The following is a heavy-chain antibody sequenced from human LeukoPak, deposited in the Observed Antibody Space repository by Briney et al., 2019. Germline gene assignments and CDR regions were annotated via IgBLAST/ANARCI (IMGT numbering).Heavy chain of an antibody. J-gene: IGHJ4*02. CDR1: GFTFSSYA. CDR2: ISYDGSNK. V-gene: IGHV3-30-3*01. Sequence: GRSLRLSCAASGFTFSSYAMHWVRQAPGKGLEWVAVISYDGSNKYYADSVKGRFTISRDNSKNTLYLQMSSLRAEDTALYYCVRGRYHYDTSGYLDHWGQGTLLTVSS. CDR3: VRGRYHYDTSGYLDH. D-gene: IGHD5-12*01.